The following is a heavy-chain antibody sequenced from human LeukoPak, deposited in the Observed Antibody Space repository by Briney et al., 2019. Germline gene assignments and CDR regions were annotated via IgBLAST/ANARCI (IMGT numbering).Heavy chain of an antibody. CDR1: GFTFSHYW. Sequence: PGGSLRLSCAASGFTFSHYWMTWVRQPPGKGLEWVAQIKQDGSEEYYMDSVKTRFTISRDNAKNSVFLQMNSLRAEDTAVYYCVRDGGVSGYDLLDYWGQGTLVTVSS. J-gene: IGHJ4*02. V-gene: IGHV3-7*01. CDR3: VRDGGVSGYDLLDY. D-gene: IGHD5-12*01. CDR2: IKQDGSEE.